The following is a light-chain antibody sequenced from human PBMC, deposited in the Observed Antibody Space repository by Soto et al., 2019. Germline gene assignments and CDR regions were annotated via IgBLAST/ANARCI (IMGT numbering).Light chain of an antibody. V-gene: IGKV1-39*01. CDR2: AAS. CDR3: QQSYSYPRK. CDR1: QSISGF. Sequence: DIPMTQSPSSLSASVGDRVTITCRASQSISGFLNWYQQKPGKAPKLLIYAASSLQSGVPSRFSGSGSGTDFTLTISSLQPEDFATYFCQQSYSYPRKFGQGTKV. J-gene: IGKJ1*01.